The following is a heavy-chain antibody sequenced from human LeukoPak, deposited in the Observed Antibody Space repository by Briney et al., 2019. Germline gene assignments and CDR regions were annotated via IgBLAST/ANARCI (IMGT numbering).Heavy chain of an antibody. V-gene: IGHV3-23*01. D-gene: IGHD2/OR15-2a*01. CDR2: ITGSGVTS. CDR1: GFTSSSCD. J-gene: IGHJ4*02. Sequence: GGSLRLSCTASGFTSSSCDMSWVRQAPGKGLQWVSSITGSGVTSYYADSVKGRFTISRDNSKNTLYLEMNTLRADDTAVYFCAKESTQVIEVYFDSWGQGTLVTVSS. CDR3: AKESTQVIEVYFDS.